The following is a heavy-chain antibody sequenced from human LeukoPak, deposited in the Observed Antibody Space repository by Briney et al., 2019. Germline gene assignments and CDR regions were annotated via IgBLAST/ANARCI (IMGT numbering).Heavy chain of an antibody. D-gene: IGHD3-22*01. J-gene: IGHJ4*02. CDR3: ARHGPNYDIRD. CDR2: ILYFGNT. V-gene: IGHV4-59*08. Sequence: SETLSLTCTVSGGSISDYYWSWIRQPPGKGLEWMGNILYFGNTKYNPSLRSRITMSADTSNNLFSLKLTSVTAADTAVYYCARHGPNYDIRDWGQGTLVTVSS. CDR1: GGSISDYY.